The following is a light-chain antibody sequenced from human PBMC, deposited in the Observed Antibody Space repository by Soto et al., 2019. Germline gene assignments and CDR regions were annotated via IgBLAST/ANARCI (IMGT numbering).Light chain of an antibody. CDR2: DAS. J-gene: IGKJ1*01. CDR3: QQRSNWPPWT. Sequence: EIVLTQSPATLSLSRGEIASLSCRASQSVTSYLAWYQQKPGQAPRLLIYDASNRATGIPARFSGSGSGTDFTLTISSLEPEDFAVYYCQQRSNWPPWTFGQGTKVDIK. CDR1: QSVTSY. V-gene: IGKV3-11*01.